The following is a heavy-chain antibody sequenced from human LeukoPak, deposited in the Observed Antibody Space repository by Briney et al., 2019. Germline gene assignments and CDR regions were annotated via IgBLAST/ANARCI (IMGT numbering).Heavy chain of an antibody. V-gene: IGHV4-34*01. CDR3: ARLTYYGDYGEFDN. Sequence: SETLSLTCAVYGGSCSGYYWVWIRQPPGKGLEWIGSIYYSGSTYYNPSLKSRVTISVDTSKNQFSLKLSSVTAADTAVYYCARLTYYGDYGEFDNWGQGTLVTVSS. D-gene: IGHD4-17*01. CDR2: IYYSGST. J-gene: IGHJ4*02. CDR1: GGSCSGYY.